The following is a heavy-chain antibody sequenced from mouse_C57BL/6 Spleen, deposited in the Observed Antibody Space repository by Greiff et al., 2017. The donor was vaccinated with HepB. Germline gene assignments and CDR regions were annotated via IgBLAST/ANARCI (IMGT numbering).Heavy chain of an antibody. CDR3: ARAYYYGSRPFAY. V-gene: IGHV5-12*01. J-gene: IGHJ3*01. CDR2: ISNGGGRT. CDR1: GFTFSDYY. D-gene: IGHD1-1*01. Sequence: EVQVVESGGGLVQPGGSLKLSCAASGFTFSDYYMYWVRQTPEKRLEWVAYISNGGGRTYYPDTVKGRFTISRDNAKNTLYLQVSRLKSEDTAMYYCARAYYYGSRPFAYWGQGTLVTVSA.